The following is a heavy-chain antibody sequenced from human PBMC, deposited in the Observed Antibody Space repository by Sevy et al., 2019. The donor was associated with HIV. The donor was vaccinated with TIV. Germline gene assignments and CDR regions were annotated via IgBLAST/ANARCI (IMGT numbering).Heavy chain of an antibody. V-gene: IGHV3-23*01. CDR2: ISGSGGST. CDR3: AKSPALFTIFDY. CDR1: GFTFSSYA. Sequence: GGSLRLSCAASGFTFSSYAMSWVRQAPGKGLEWVSAISGSGGSTYYADSVKGRFTISRDNSKITLYLQMNTLRAEDTAVYYCAKSPALFTIFDYWGQGTLVTVSS. D-gene: IGHD3-10*01. J-gene: IGHJ4*02.